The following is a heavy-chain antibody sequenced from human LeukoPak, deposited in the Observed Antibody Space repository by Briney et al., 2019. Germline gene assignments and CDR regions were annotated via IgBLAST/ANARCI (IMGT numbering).Heavy chain of an antibody. CDR3: ATDPGSATMGFYS. CDR1: GGTFSSYA. Sequence: ASPKVSCKASGGTFSSYAFSWVRQAPGQGLQWMGGIIPILGTTNYAQQFQGRVTMTTDESTRPAFMELSSLRSEDTAIYYCATDPGSATMGFYSWGQRTLRTVSS. V-gene: IGHV1-69*05. CDR2: IIPILGTT. D-gene: IGHD1-26*01. J-gene: IGHJ5*01.